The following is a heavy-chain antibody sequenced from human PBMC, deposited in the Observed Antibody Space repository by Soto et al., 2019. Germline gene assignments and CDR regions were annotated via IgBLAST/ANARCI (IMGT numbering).Heavy chain of an antibody. CDR3: ARDRVVVVPAAMQVYYYGMDV. Sequence: QVQLQESGPGLVKPSETLSLTCTVSGGSISSYYWSWIRQPPGKGLEWIGYIYYSGSTNYNPSLKSRVTISVDTAKNQFSLKLSSVTAADTAVYYCARDRVVVVPAAMQVYYYGMDVWGQGTTVTVSS. CDR1: GGSISSYY. CDR2: IYYSGST. J-gene: IGHJ6*02. V-gene: IGHV4-59*01. D-gene: IGHD2-2*01.